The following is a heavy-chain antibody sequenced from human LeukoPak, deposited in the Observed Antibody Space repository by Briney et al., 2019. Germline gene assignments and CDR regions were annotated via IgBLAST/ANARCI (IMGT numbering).Heavy chain of an antibody. Sequence: SETLSLTCTVSGGSISSSSYYWGWIRQPPGKGLEWIGSIYYSGSTYYNPSLKSRVTISVDTSKNQFSLKLSSVTAADTAVYYCARSRYFDWSMWGQGTLVTVSS. J-gene: IGHJ4*02. D-gene: IGHD3-9*01. CDR3: ARSRYFDWSM. CDR2: IYYSGST. CDR1: GGSISSSSYY. V-gene: IGHV4-39*07.